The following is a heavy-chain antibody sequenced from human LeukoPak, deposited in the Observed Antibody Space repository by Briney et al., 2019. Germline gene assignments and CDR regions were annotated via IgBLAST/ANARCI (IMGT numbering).Heavy chain of an antibody. Sequence: GGSLRLSCAASGFTFSSYGMHWVRQAPGKGLEWVAFIQYDGSNKYYADSVKGRFTISRDNAKNSLYLQMNSLRAEDTAVYYCARGNAESWIQLWLADYFDYWGQGTLVTVSS. CDR2: IQYDGSNK. D-gene: IGHD5-18*01. V-gene: IGHV3-30*02. CDR3: ARGNAESWIQLWLADYFDY. J-gene: IGHJ4*02. CDR1: GFTFSSYG.